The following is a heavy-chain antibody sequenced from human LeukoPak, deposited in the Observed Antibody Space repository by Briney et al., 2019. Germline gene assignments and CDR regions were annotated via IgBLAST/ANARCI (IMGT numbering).Heavy chain of an antibody. CDR3: ARAVSGRFDY. CDR2: IYYSGST. CDR1: GGSFSPYH. V-gene: IGHV4-59*08. Sequence: SETLSLTCAVYGGSFSPYHWGWLRQPPGKGLEWTGYIYYSGSTNYNPSLNSRVTISVDTSKNQFSLRLSSVTAADTAIYYCARAVSGRFDYWGQGTLVTVSS. D-gene: IGHD6-19*01. J-gene: IGHJ4*02.